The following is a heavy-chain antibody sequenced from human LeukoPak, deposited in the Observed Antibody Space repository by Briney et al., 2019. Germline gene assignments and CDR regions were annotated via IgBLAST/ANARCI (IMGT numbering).Heavy chain of an antibody. CDR3: ARAALGLGTFDY. CDR1: GFDFHNYV. CDR2: ISSDVNIK. V-gene: IGHV3-30-3*01. J-gene: IGHJ4*02. D-gene: IGHD6-19*01. Sequence: PGGSLRLSCAASGFDFHNYVIHWVRQAPGKGLEWVAVISSDVNIKYYADSVKGRFTISRDSSSKMVSLQMNSLGTEDTAVYYCARAALGLGTFDYWGQGTLVTVSS.